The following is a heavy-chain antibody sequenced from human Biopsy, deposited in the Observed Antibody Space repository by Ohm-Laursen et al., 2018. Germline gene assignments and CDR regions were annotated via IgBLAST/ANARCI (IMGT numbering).Heavy chain of an antibody. J-gene: IGHJ4*02. CDR2: MYFSGNT. D-gene: IGHD3-10*01. CDR1: GGSLKNYY. V-gene: IGHV4-59*05. Sequence: SDTLSLTCTVSGGSLKNYYWSWIRQPAGKGLEWIGSMYFSGNTYYNPSLKSRVNITVDTSKNKFSLNLSSVAAADTAVYYCARQGDSGRSFDYWGQGTLVTVSS. CDR3: ARQGDSGRSFDY.